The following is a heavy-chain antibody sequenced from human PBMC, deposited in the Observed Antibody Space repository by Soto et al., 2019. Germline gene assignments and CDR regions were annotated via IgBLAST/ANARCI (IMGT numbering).Heavy chain of an antibody. J-gene: IGHJ4*02. V-gene: IGHV5-51*01. CDR1: GYSFTSYW. CDR2: IYPGDSDT. CDR3: ARVLWFGELPLYYFDY. D-gene: IGHD3-10*01. Sequence: GESLKISCKGSGYSFTSYWIGWVRQMPGKGLEWMGIIYPGDSDTRYSPSFQGQVTISADKSISTAYLQWSSLKASDTAMYYCARVLWFGELPLYYFDYWGQGTLVTVSS.